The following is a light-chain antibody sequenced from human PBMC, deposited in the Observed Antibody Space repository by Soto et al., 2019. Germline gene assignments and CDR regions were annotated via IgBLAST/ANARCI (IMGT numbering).Light chain of an antibody. CDR3: QHYNSYSEA. J-gene: IGKJ1*01. CDR2: RGS. V-gene: IGKV3-15*01. CDR1: QSISDK. Sequence: EVLMTQSPDTLYVSPGERVTLSCRASQSISDKLAWYQQKPGQGPRLLVYRGSIRTLGIPARFSGSGSGTEFTPTISSLQPDDFATYYCQHYNSYSEAFGQGTKVDI.